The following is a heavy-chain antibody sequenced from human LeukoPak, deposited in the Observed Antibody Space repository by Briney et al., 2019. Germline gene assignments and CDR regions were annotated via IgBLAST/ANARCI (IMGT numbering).Heavy chain of an antibody. CDR3: ARDYGNYYDSSGYP. CDR2: INPNSGGT. D-gene: IGHD3-22*01. CDR1: GYTFTGYY. J-gene: IGHJ5*02. Sequence: ASVKVSCNASGYTFTGYYMHGVRQAPGQGLEWMGRINPNSGGTNYAQKFQGRVTMTRDTSISTAYMELSRLRSDDTAVYYCARDYGNYYDSSGYPWGQGTLVTVSS. V-gene: IGHV1-2*06.